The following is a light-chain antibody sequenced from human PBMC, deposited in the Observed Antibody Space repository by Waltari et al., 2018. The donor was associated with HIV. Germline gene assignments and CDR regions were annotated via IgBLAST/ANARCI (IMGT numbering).Light chain of an antibody. CDR2: DDS. Sequence: SYVLTQPPSVSMAPGQTARITCGGHNIGSRSVHWYLQRPGQAPVLVVYDDSDRPSGISERFSGSNSGDTATLTISRVEVGDEADYYCQVWDGSSDHGIFGGGAKLTVL. J-gene: IGLJ2*01. CDR1: NIGSRS. V-gene: IGLV3-21*02. CDR3: QVWDGSSDHGI.